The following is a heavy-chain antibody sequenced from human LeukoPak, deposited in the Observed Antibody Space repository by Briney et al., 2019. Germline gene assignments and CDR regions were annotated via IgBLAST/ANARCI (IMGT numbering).Heavy chain of an antibody. V-gene: IGHV3-30*18. CDR3: AKDLVRYCSGGSCQHGSDY. CDR1: GFTFSSYG. J-gene: IGHJ4*02. D-gene: IGHD2-15*01. Sequence: GGSLRLSCAASGFTFSSYGMHWVRQAPGKGLEWVAVISYDGSNKYYADSVKGRFTISRDNSKNTLYLQMNSLRAEDTAVYYCAKDLVRYCSGGSCQHGSDYWGQGTLVTVSS. CDR2: ISYDGSNK.